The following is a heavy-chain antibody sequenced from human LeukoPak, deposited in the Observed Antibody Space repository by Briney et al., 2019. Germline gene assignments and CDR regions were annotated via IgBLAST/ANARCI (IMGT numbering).Heavy chain of an antibody. Sequence: GGSLRLSCAASGFTFSSYWMTGVRQAPGKGLEWVASIKYDGSEIYYVDSVKGRFTISRDNAKNSLYLQMNSLRAEDTALYYCARDHSDPGLFFDYWGQGTLLTVSS. D-gene: IGHD2-15*01. CDR2: IKYDGSEI. V-gene: IGHV3-7*01. CDR3: ARDHSDPGLFFDY. CDR1: GFTFSSYW. J-gene: IGHJ4*02.